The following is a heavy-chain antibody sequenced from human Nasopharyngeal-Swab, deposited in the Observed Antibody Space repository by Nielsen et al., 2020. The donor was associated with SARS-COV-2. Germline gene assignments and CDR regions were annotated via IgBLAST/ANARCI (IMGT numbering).Heavy chain of an antibody. Sequence: ASVLVSCNASGYTITSYYMHCVRQAPGQGLEWMGIINPSGGSTSYAQKFQGRVTMTRDTSTSTVYKELSSLRSEDTAVYYCAGDSGTANYYMDVWGKGTTVTVSS. CDR2: INPSGGST. V-gene: IGHV1-46*01. CDR1: GYTITSYY. J-gene: IGHJ6*03. D-gene: IGHD6-25*01. CDR3: AGDSGTANYYMDV.